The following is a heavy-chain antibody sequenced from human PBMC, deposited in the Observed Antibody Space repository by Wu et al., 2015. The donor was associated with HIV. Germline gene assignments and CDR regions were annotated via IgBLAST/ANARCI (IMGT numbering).Heavy chain of an antibody. V-gene: IGHV1-69*13. D-gene: IGHD5-18*01. J-gene: IGHJ4*02. CDR2: LIPMYGTA. Sequence: QVQLLQSGAEVKNPGSSVRVSCKASGATFSNYGLSWVRQAPGQGLEWVGRLIPMYGTANYARKFQDRVTITADESTSTAYMDVSSLRSDDTAVYYCTGGGGRTSMDPFDFWGQGTLVTVSS. CDR1: GATFSNYG. CDR3: TGGGGRTSMDPFDF.